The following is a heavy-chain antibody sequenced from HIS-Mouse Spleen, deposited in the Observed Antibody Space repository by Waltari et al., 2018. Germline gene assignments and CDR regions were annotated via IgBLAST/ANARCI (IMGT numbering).Heavy chain of an antibody. V-gene: IGHV4-39*07. J-gene: IGHJ2*01. Sequence: QLQLQESGPGLVKPSETLSLTCTVSGGSISSSSYYWGWIRQPPGKGLEWIGSIHYSGGTTYNRPLKSRVTISVDTSKNQFSRKLSAVTAADTAVYYCAREIPYSSSWYDWYFDLWGRGTLVTVSS. CDR1: GGSISSSSYY. D-gene: IGHD6-13*01. CDR3: AREIPYSSSWYDWYFDL. CDR2: IHYSGGT.